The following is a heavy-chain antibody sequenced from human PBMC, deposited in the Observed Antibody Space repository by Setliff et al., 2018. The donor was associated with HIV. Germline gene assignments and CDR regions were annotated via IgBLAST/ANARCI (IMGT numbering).Heavy chain of an antibody. D-gene: IGHD2-2*01. CDR3: ARVRLRVPPSIFDY. J-gene: IGHJ4*02. CDR2: IYYSGST. CDR1: GGSISSYY. V-gene: IGHV4-59*01. Sequence: SETLSLTCTVSGGSISSYYWSWIRQPPGKGLEWIGYIYYSGSTNYNPSLKSRVTISVETSKTQFSLKLSSVTAADTAVYYCARVRLRVPPSIFDYWGQGALVTVSS.